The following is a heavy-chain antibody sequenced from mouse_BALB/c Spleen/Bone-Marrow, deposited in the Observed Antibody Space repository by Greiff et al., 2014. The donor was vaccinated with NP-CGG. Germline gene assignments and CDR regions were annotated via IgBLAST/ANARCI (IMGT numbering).Heavy chain of an antibody. D-gene: IGHD2-1*01. Sequence: VQLQQSGAELAKPGASVKMSCKASGYTFTNYWMHWVKQRPGQGLEWIGYINPSTGNTEYNQKFKDKATLTADKSSNTAFMQLGSRTSEDSAVYFCARGNYEAMDYWGQGTSFTVSS. CDR1: GYTFTNYW. J-gene: IGHJ4*01. CDR2: INPSTGNT. V-gene: IGHV1-7*01. CDR3: ARGNYEAMDY.